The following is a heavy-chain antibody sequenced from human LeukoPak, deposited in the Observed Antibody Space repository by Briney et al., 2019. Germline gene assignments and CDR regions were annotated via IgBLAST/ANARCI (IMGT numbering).Heavy chain of an antibody. CDR1: GFIFSTHA. J-gene: IGHJ4*02. CDR3: AKGINGGNYLDY. D-gene: IGHD4-23*01. V-gene: IGHV3-30*02. CDR2: IRSDGSSK. Sequence: PGGSLRLSCAASGFIFSTHAIHWVRQAPGKGLEWVACIRSDGSSKYYADSVQGRFIISRDNSKNTVYVQMNSLRREDTAVYHCAKGINGGNYLDYWGQGTLVIVSS.